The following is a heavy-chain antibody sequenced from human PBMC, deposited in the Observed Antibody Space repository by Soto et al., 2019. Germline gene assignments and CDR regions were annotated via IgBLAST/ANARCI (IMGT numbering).Heavy chain of an antibody. D-gene: IGHD6-13*01. CDR3: ARVSSSWYAGFFDL. Sequence: PGGSVRLSCAASGFIFSNFAMYWVRRAPGKGLEWVSSIRQSGDRSSYADSAKGRLTISRDNSKNVLYLQMNTLRAEDTAIYYCARVSSSWYAGFFDLWGQGTLVTVAS. J-gene: IGHJ4*02. CDR1: GFIFSNFA. V-gene: IGHV3-23*01. CDR2: IRQSGDRS.